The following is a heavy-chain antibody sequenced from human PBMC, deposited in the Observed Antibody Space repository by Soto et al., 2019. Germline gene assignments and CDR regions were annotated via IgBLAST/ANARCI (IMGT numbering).Heavy chain of an antibody. CDR1: GYTFTSYD. Sequence: QVQLVQSGAEVKKPGASVKVSCKASGYTFTSYDINWVRQATGQGLEWRGWMNPKSGYTGYAEKFQGRVTMSRNTPTSTSYMELSSLRLEDTAVYYCARSAGDLDFWGQGTTVTVSS. CDR3: ARSAGDLDF. J-gene: IGHJ6*02. D-gene: IGHD2-21*01. V-gene: IGHV1-8*01. CDR2: MNPKSGYT.